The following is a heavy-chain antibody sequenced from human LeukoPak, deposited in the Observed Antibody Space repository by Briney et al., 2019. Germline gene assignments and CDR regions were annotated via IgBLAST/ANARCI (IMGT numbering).Heavy chain of an antibody. V-gene: IGHV3-11*04. CDR1: GFTSRFSFSDYY. CDR2: ISNSGNTI. Sequence: PGGSLRLSCAASGFTSRFSFSDYYRSWIRQAPGKGLEWLSFISNSGNTIHYADSVRGRFTISRDNAKNSLYLQMNSLRVDDAATYYCVMTAGRAAATDHSGQGALVTVSS. J-gene: IGHJ1*01. CDR3: VMTAGRAAATDH.